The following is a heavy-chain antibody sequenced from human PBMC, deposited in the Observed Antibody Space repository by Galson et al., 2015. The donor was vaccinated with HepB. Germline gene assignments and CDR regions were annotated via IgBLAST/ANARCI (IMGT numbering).Heavy chain of an antibody. Sequence: SLRLSCAASGFSFSTYSMNWVRQAPGKGLEWVSYISSSSSIIDYADSVKGRFTISRDNAKNSLYLQMNSLRDEDAAVYYCARSAYYYSGLDVWGQGTTVSVS. J-gene: IGHJ6*02. CDR1: GFSFSTYS. V-gene: IGHV3-48*02. CDR3: ARSAYYYSGLDV. CDR2: ISSSSSII.